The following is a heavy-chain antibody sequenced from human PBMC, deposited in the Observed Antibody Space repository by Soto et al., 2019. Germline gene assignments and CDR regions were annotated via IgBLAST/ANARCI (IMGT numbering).Heavy chain of an antibody. J-gene: IGHJ4*02. CDR2: IGGRGGST. Sequence: EVQLLESGGGLVQPGGSLRLSCAASGFTFSSYAMNWVRQAPGKGLEWVAGIGGRGGSTYYADSVKGRFTISRDNSKNTLYLQVHTLSAEDTAVYYCAKGKSSSGWLLDYWGQGTLVTVSS. CDR3: AKGKSSSGWLLDY. D-gene: IGHD6-19*01. CDR1: GFTFSSYA. V-gene: IGHV3-23*01.